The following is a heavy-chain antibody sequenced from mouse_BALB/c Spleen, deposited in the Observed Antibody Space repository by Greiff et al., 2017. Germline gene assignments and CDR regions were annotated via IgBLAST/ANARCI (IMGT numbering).Heavy chain of an antibody. CDR1: GFTFSSYA. D-gene: IGHD1-1*01. Sequence: EVKLMESGGGLVKPGGSLKLSCAASGFTFSSYAMSWVRQTPEKRLEWVASISSGGSTYYPDSVKGRFTISRENARNILYLQMRSLRSEDTAMYYCAREDYYGSSPAWFAYWGQGTLVTVSA. CDR3: AREDYYGSSPAWFAY. CDR2: ISSGGST. J-gene: IGHJ3*01. V-gene: IGHV5-6-5*01.